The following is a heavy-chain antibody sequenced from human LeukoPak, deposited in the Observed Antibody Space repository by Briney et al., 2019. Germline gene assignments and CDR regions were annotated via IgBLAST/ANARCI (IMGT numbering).Heavy chain of an antibody. CDR3: ARDGSVDTAMVTYYYYGMDV. CDR1: GYTFTSYG. CDR2: ISAYNGNT. D-gene: IGHD5-18*01. Sequence: ASVKVSCKASGYTFTSYGISWVRQAPGQGLEWMGWISAYNGNTNYAQKLQGRVTMTTDTSTSTAYMELRSLRSDDTAVYYCARDGSVDTAMVTYYYYGMDVWGQGTTVTVSS. J-gene: IGHJ6*02. V-gene: IGHV1-18*01.